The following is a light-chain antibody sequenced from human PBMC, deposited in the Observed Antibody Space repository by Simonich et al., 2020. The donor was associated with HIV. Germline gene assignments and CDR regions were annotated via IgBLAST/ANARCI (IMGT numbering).Light chain of an antibody. CDR1: SSDVVGYNY. CDR2: EVS. V-gene: IGLV2-8*01. CDR3: SSYAGSNNFGV. Sequence: QSALTQPASVSGSPGQSITISCTGTSSDVVGYNYVTWYQQHPDKAPKLMIYEVSKGLSGVPDRFAGSKSGDTASLTISGLQAEDDADYYCSSYAGSNNFGVFGGGTKLTVL. J-gene: IGLJ3*02.